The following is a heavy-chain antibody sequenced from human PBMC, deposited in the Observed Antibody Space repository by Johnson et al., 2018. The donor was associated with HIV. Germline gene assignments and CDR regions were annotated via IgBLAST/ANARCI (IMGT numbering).Heavy chain of an antibody. CDR1: GFTFSSYS. J-gene: IGHJ3*02. CDR3: ARDGTTGPSEDAFDI. D-gene: IGHD4-17*01. CDR2: ISYDGSNK. V-gene: IGHV3-30*04. Sequence: QVQLVESGGGVVQPGGSLRLSCAASGFTFSSYSMHWVRQAPGKGLEWVAVISYDGSNKYYVDSVKGRFTISRDNSKNTLYLQMNSLRTEDTAVYYCARDGTTGPSEDAFDIWGQGTMVTVSS.